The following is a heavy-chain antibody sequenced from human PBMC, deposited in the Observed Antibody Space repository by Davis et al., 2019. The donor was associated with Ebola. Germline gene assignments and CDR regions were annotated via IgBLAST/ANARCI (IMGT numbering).Heavy chain of an antibody. V-gene: IGHV3-7*03. D-gene: IGHD4-17*01. J-gene: IGHJ4*02. Sequence: GESLKISCAASGFTFSSYEMSWVRQAPGKGLEWVANIKQDGSEKYYVDSVKGRFTISRDNAKNSLYLQMNSLRAEDTAVYYCARSDYGYWGQGTLVTVSS. CDR3: ARSDYGY. CDR1: GFTFSSYE. CDR2: IKQDGSEK.